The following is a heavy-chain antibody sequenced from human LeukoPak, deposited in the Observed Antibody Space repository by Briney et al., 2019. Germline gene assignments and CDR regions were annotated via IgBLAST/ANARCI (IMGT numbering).Heavy chain of an antibody. V-gene: IGHV1-24*01. D-gene: IGHD6-19*01. CDR1: GYTLTELS. CDR2: FDPEDGET. J-gene: IGHJ4*02. Sequence: EASVKVSCKVSGYTLTELSMHWVRQAPGKGLEWMGGFDPEDGETIYAQKFQGRVTMTEDTPTDTAYMELSSLRSEDTAVYYCATVSSGWYHYWGQGTLVTVSS. CDR3: ATVSSGWYHY.